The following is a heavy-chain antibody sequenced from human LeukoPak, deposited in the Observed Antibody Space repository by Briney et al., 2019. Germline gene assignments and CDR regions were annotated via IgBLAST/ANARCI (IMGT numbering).Heavy chain of an antibody. CDR2: IYWNDDK. Sequence: SGPTLVKPTQTLTLTCTFSGFSLSTSGVGVGWIRQPPGKALEWLALIYWNDDKRYSPSLKSRLAITKDTSKNQVVLTVTNTAPVDTATYYCTRSPHSISGTYYFDYWGQGTLVTVSS. CDR1: GFSLSTSGVG. D-gene: IGHD3-9*01. CDR3: TRSPHSISGTYYFDY. V-gene: IGHV2-5*01. J-gene: IGHJ4*02.